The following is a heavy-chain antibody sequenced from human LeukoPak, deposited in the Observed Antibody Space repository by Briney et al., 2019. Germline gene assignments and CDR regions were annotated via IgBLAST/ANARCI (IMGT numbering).Heavy chain of an antibody. J-gene: IGHJ4*02. V-gene: IGHV3-7*03. Sequence: GGSLRLSCAASGFTFSIYWMSWVRQAPGKGLEWVANIKQDGSEKYYVDAVKGRFTITSDNDKNSLYLQMNSLRAEDTAVYHCARGGGGYVGFDYWGQGTLVTVSS. CDR2: IKQDGSEK. CDR3: ARGGGGYVGFDY. CDR1: GFTFSIYW. D-gene: IGHD5-12*01.